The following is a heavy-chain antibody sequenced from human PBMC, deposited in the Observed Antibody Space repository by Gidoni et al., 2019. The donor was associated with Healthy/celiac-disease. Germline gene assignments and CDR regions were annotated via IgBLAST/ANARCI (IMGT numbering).Heavy chain of an antibody. CDR2: ISWNSGSI. D-gene: IGHD6-13*01. Sequence: GEFLEWVSGISWNSGSIGYADSVKGRFTISRDNAKNSLYLQMNSLRAEDTALYYCAKGLPGIAAADDLYNWFDPWGQGTLVTVSS. J-gene: IGHJ5*02. V-gene: IGHV3-9*01. CDR3: AKGLPGIAAADDLYNWFDP.